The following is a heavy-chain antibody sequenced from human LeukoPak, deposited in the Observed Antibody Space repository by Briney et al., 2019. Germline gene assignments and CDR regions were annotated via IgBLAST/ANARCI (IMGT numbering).Heavy chain of an antibody. V-gene: IGHV1-8*03. CDR3: AVQYSGYDLYAFDI. Sequence: ASVKVSCKASGGTFSSYAISWVRQATGQGLEWMGWMNPNSGNTGYAQKFQGRVTITRNTSISTAYMELSSLRSEDTAVYYCAVQYSGYDLYAFDIWGQGTMVTVSS. CDR2: MNPNSGNT. J-gene: IGHJ3*02. CDR1: GGTFSSYA. D-gene: IGHD5-12*01.